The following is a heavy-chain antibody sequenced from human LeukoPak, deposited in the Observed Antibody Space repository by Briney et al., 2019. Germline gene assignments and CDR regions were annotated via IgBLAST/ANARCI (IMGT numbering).Heavy chain of an antibody. Sequence: PSETLSLTCTVSGGSISSSSYYWGWIRQPPGKGLEWIGYIYYSGSTNYNPSLKSRVTISVDTSKNQFSLKLSSVTAADTAVYYCARAPDCSSTSCHHWFDPWGQGTLVTVSS. CDR3: ARAPDCSSTSCHHWFDP. J-gene: IGHJ5*02. CDR1: GGSISSSSYY. V-gene: IGHV4-61*05. CDR2: IYYSGST. D-gene: IGHD2-2*01.